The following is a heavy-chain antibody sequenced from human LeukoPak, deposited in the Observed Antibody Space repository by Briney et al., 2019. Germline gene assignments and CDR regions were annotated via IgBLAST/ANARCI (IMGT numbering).Heavy chain of an antibody. V-gene: IGHV4-4*02. CDR2: IYHSGST. CDR3: ARSARGVIINYFDC. J-gene: IGHJ4*02. Sequence: PSGTLSLTCAVSGGSISSSNWWSWVRQPPGKGLEWIGEIYHSGSTNYNPSLKSRVTISVDKSKNQFSLKLSSVTAADTAVYYCARSARGVIINYFDCWGQGTLVTVSS. D-gene: IGHD3-10*01. CDR1: GGSISSSNW.